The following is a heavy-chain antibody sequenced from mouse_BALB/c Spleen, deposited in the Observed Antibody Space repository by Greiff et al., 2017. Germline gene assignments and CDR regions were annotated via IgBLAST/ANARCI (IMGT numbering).Heavy chain of an antibody. Sequence: VNVVESGPGLVAPSQSLSITCTVSGFSLTSYGVHWVRQPPGKGLEWLGVIWAGGSTNYNSALMSRLSISKDNSKSQVFLKMNSLQTDDTAMYYCARASYYYCSSYFDYWGQGTTLTVSS. CDR3: ARASYYYCSSYFDY. CDR1: GFSLTSYG. V-gene: IGHV2-9*02. CDR2: IWAGGST. D-gene: IGHD1-1*01. J-gene: IGHJ2*01.